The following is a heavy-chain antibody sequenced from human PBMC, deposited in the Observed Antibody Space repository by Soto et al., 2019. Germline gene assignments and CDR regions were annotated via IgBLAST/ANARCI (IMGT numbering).Heavy chain of an antibody. Sequence: QVQLQQWGAGLLKPSETLSLTCAVYGGSFSGYYWTWIRQPPGTGLEWLGEINHSGSTNYNPSLKRRFTISVDASKYQFSLKLTSVTAADPAVYYCARDKITGLFDYWGQGTLVTVSS. V-gene: IGHV4-34*01. D-gene: IGHD2-8*02. J-gene: IGHJ4*02. CDR1: GGSFSGYY. CDR2: INHSGST. CDR3: ARDKITGLFDY.